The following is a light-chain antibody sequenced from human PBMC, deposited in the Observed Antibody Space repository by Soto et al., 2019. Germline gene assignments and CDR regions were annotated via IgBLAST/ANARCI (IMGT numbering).Light chain of an antibody. CDR3: QQYDNLPLT. CDR1: QDISNY. Sequence: DVQMTQSPSSLSASVGDRVTITCLASQDISNYLNWYHQKPRKAPKLLIYDACNLETGFPSRFSGSGSGSDCTFTISSLQPEDIATYYCQQYDNLPLTFGGGTKVDIK. V-gene: IGKV1-33*01. J-gene: IGKJ4*01. CDR2: DAC.